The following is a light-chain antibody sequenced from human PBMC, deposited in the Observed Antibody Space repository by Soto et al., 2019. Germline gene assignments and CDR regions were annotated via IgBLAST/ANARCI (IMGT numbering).Light chain of an antibody. J-gene: IGKJ2*01. CDR3: QHSYSYPYT. CDR1: HVVSNY. V-gene: IGKV1-8*01. Sequence: AIRMTQSPSSLSASIGDRVTITCRARHVVSNYLAWYQQKPGQAPKALIYAASFLQSGVPSRFSGSGSGTDFSLTISFLQSEDFATYYCQHSYSYPYTFGQGTTLQMK. CDR2: AAS.